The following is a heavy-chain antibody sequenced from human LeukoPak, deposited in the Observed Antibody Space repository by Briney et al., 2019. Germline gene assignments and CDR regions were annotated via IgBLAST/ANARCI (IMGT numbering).Heavy chain of an antibody. D-gene: IGHD3-10*01. CDR1: GFTFSSYA. J-gene: IGHJ4*02. V-gene: IGHV3-23*01. CDR2: ISGSGGST. CDR3: ARITMVRGVIFDY. Sequence: PGGSLRLSCAASGFTFSSYAMSWVRQAPGKGLEWVSAISGSGGSTYYADSVKGRFTISRGNSKNTLYLQMNSLRAEDTAVYYCARITMVRGVIFDYWGQGTLVTVSS.